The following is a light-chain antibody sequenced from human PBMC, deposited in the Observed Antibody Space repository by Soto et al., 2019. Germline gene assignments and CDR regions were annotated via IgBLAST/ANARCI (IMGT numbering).Light chain of an antibody. CDR3: QQYGSSPPYT. Sequence: EIVLTQSPGTLSLSPGERAPLSCRAIQSVSSCHLAWYQQKPGQAPRLLIYGASSRATGIPDRFSGSGSGTDFTLTISRLEPEDFAVYYCQQYGSSPPYTFGQGTKLEIK. CDR2: GAS. V-gene: IGKV3-20*01. J-gene: IGKJ2*01. CDR1: QSVSSCH.